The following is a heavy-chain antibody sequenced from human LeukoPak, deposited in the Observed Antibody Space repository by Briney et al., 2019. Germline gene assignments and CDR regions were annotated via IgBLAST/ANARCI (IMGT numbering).Heavy chain of an antibody. V-gene: IGHV1-2*02. D-gene: IGHD6-19*01. J-gene: IGHJ4*02. Sequence: ASVKVSCKASGYTFTGYYMHWVRQAPGQGLEWMGWINPNSGATNYAQKFQGRVTMTRDTSISTASMELSSLKPDDTAVYYCARGQGRGIAVAGRKPQNSYYFDYWGQGTLVTVSS. CDR1: GYTFTGYY. CDR2: INPNSGAT. CDR3: ARGQGRGIAVAGRKPQNSYYFDY.